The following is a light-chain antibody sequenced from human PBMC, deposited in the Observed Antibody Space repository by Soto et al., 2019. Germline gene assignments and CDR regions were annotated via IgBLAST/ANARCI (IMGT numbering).Light chain of an antibody. V-gene: IGLV3-21*02. CDR2: DDD. CDR1: HIGVRS. CDR3: QVWDDSHEQQV. J-gene: IGLJ3*02. Sequence: SYELTQAPSVSVAPGQTASITRGANHIGVRSVHWQQKKPGQAPVLVVYDDDARPSGIPGRFSGSNSGNTATLTVAIVEAGYKSDYSCQVWDDSHEQQVFGGGTKQTVL.